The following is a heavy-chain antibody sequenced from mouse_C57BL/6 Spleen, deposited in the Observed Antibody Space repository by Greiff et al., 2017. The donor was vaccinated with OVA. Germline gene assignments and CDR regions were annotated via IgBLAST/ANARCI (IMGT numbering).Heavy chain of an antibody. CDR1: GFLLTSYG. CDR2: IWGGGST. Sequence: VQLQQSGPGLVAPSQSLSITCTVSGFLLTSYGVDWVRQPPGKGLEWLGVIWGGGSTNYNSALMSRLSISKDNSKSQVFLKMNSLQTDDTAMYYGAKHEGLGALGPFADWGQGTLVTVSA. CDR3: AKHEGLGALGPFAD. V-gene: IGHV2-9*01. J-gene: IGHJ3*01. D-gene: IGHD3-3*01.